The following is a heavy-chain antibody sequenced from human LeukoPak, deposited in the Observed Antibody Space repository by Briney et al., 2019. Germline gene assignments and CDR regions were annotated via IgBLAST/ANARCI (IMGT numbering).Heavy chain of an antibody. CDR3: ARGSLDFDY. Sequence: SQTLSLTCTVSGGSISSGGYYWNWIRQHPGEGLEWIGYISYSGSTHYNPSLKSRLTISVDTSKNQFSLKLSSVTAADTAVYYCARGSLDFDYWGQGTLVTVSS. CDR2: ISYSGST. CDR1: GGSISSGGYY. V-gene: IGHV4-31*03. J-gene: IGHJ4*02.